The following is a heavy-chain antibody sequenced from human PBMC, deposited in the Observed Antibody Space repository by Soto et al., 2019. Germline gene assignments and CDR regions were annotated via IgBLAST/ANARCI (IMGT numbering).Heavy chain of an antibody. CDR3: ARGPTPYSFFSGYYSFDF. Sequence: PGASLKISCEGSGYRFTSYWIGWVRQMPGEGLEWMGVVYPGDSDTRYSPSFQGQVTISDDKSISTDYLQWSSLKASETAMYHSARGPTPYSFFSGYYSFDFWPQGTPVTVSS. CDR2: VYPGDSDT. D-gene: IGHD3-3*01. V-gene: IGHV5-51*01. J-gene: IGHJ4*02. CDR1: GYRFTSYW.